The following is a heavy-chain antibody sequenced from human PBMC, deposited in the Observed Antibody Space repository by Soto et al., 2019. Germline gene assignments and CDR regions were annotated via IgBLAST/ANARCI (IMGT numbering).Heavy chain of an antibody. CDR3: ARRRWSRARSVPSAATRPHYFDMDV. CDR1: GYSFTSYW. Sequence: GESLKISCKGSGYSFTSYWISWVRQIPGKDLEWMGRIDPSDSYTNYSPSFQGHVTISADKFISTAYMQWRSLKASDTAMYYCARRRWSRARSVPSAATRPHYFDMDVWGRGTTVTDFS. D-gene: IGHD2-2*01. V-gene: IGHV5-10-1*01. J-gene: IGHJ6*02. CDR2: IDPSDSYT.